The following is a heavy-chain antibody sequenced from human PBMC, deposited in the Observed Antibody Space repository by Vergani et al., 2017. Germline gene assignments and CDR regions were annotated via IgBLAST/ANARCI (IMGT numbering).Heavy chain of an antibody. J-gene: IGHJ6*03. V-gene: IGHV4-61*05. D-gene: IGHD2-15*01. CDR1: GGSISSSSYY. CDR2: IYYSGST. Sequence: QLQLQESGPGLVKPSETLSLTCTVSGGSISSSSYYWGWIRQPPGKGLEWIGYIYYSGSTNYNPSLKSRVTISVDTSKNQVSLKLSSVTAADTAVYYCARVAPRRRPGCSGGSCYSRSREAYYYYMDVWGKGTTVTVSS. CDR3: ARVAPRRRPGCSGGSCYSRSREAYYYYMDV.